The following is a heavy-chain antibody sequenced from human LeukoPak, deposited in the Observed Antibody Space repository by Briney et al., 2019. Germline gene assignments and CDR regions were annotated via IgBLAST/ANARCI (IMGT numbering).Heavy chain of an antibody. CDR3: ARDRIRYYYYGMDV. Sequence: SQTLSLTCTVSGGSISSGGYYWSWIRQHPGKGLEWIGYIYYSGSTYYNPSLKSRVTISVDTSKNQFSLKLSSVTAADTAVYYCARDRIRYYYYGMDVWGQGTTVTVSS. J-gene: IGHJ6*02. V-gene: IGHV4-31*03. D-gene: IGHD1-20*01. CDR2: IYYSGST. CDR1: GGSISSGGYY.